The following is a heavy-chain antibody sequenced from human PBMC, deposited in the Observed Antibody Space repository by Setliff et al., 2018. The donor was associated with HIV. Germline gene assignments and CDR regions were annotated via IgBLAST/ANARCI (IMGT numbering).Heavy chain of an antibody. V-gene: IGHV3-21*03. D-gene: IGHD6-19*01. J-gene: IGHJ3*02. CDR3: ATSIAVPVYAFDM. Sequence: GGSLRLSCTASQFAFKSYWMTWVRQAPGKGLEWVSSISSSSSYIYYADSVKGRFTISRDNANNTVYLQMNSLKTEDTAVYYCATSIAVPVYAFDMWGHGTMVTVSS. CDR2: ISSSSSYI. CDR1: QFAFKSYW.